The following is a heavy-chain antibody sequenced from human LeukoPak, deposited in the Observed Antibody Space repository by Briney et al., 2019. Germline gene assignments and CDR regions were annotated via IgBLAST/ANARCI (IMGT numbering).Heavy chain of an antibody. CDR3: AKEDCSGGSCYSSPFDY. CDR2: ISGSGGST. V-gene: IGHV3-23*01. D-gene: IGHD2-15*01. J-gene: IGHJ4*02. Sequence: PGGSLRLSCAASGFTFSSYAMSWVRQAPGKGLEWVSAISGSGGSTYYADSVKGRFTISRDNSKNTLYLQMNSLRAEDTAVYYCAKEDCSGGSCYSSPFDYWGQGTLVTVSS. CDR1: GFTFSSYA.